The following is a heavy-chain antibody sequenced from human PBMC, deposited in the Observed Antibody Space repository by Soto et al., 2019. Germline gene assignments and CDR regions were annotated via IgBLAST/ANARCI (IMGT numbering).Heavy chain of an antibody. V-gene: IGHV3-23*01. Sequence: GGSLRLSCAASGFKFSNYAMSWVRQAPGKGLEWVSLISATGGGTYYADSVKGRFTISRDNSHNTLYLQVHSLTAEDTAVYYCAKDRRAGGNSAFYFDFWGQGAQVTVPS. CDR2: ISATGGGT. J-gene: IGHJ4*02. D-gene: IGHD3-16*01. CDR3: AKDRRAGGNSAFYFDF. CDR1: GFKFSNYA.